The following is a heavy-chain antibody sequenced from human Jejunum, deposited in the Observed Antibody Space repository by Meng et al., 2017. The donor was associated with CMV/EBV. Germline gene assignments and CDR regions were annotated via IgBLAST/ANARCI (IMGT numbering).Heavy chain of an antibody. CDR1: GFRFIIYS. Sequence: GFRFIIYSMNWVRQVPGKGLEWVSYISSMSATMYYTDSVRGRFTISRDDAKNSLYLHMNNLRAEDTAIYYCARDVTILGRVQTFDSWGQGTLVTVSS. D-gene: IGHD3-3*01. CDR3: ARDVTILGRVQTFDS. CDR2: ISSMSATM. V-gene: IGHV3-48*04. J-gene: IGHJ4*02.